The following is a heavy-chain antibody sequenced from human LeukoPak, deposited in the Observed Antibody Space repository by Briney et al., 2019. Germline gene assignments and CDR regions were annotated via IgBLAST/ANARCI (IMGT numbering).Heavy chain of an antibody. Sequence: PGGSLRLSCAASGFTFSSYAMSWVRQAPGKGLEWVSAISGSGGSTYYADSVKGRFTISRDNSKNTLYLQMNSLRAEDTAVYYCAKDKRITFGGVIVIDYWSQGTLVTVSS. CDR1: GFTFSSYA. V-gene: IGHV3-23*01. CDR3: AKDKRITFGGVIVIDY. J-gene: IGHJ4*02. D-gene: IGHD3-16*02. CDR2: ISGSGGST.